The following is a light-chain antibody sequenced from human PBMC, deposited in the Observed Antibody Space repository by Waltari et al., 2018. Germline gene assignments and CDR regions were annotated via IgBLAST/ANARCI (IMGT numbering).Light chain of an antibody. CDR2: DDN. CDR3: RVWDNFIDHPV. Sequence: SIILTQPPSLSVAPGQTARIACGGNNIGTYSVHWYQQKPAQAPILVIYDDNDRPSGIPERFSGSTSGNTATLTIRRVDPGDEAAYYCRVWDNFIDHPVFGGGTKLTVL. V-gene: IGLV3-21*02. CDR1: NIGTYS. J-gene: IGLJ2*01.